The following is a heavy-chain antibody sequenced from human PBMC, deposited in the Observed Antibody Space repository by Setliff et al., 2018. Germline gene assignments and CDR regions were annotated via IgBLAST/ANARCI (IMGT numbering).Heavy chain of an antibody. D-gene: IGHD2-15*01. Sequence: SETLSLTCTVSSDSSGSIGSGDSSWNWIRQPPGKGLEWIGYIYYSGNSNYDTNYNPSLKSRVTILSDTSKNQFSLILSSVTAADTAVYYCASERESASRQTYFDSWGQGTLVTVSS. CDR1: SDSSGSIGSGDSS. CDR2: IYYSGNSNYDT. V-gene: IGHV4-61*08. J-gene: IGHJ4*02. CDR3: ASERESASRQTYFDS.